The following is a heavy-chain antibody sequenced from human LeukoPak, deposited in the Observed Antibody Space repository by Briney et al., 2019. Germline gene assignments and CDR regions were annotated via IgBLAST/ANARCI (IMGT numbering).Heavy chain of an antibody. Sequence: PSQTLSLTCTVSGGSTSSGDYYWSWIRQPPGKGLEWIGYIYYSGSTYYNPSLKSRVTISVDTSKNQFSLKLSSVTAADTAVYYCARGGHLDDFWSGYYFYWGQGTLVTVSS. CDR1: GGSTSSGDYY. CDR2: IYYSGST. D-gene: IGHD3-3*01. J-gene: IGHJ4*02. CDR3: ARGGHLDDFWSGYYFY. V-gene: IGHV4-30-4*08.